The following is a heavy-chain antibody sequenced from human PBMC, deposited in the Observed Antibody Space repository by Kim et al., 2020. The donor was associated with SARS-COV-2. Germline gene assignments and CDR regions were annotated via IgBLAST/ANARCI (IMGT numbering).Heavy chain of an antibody. J-gene: IGHJ6*02. CDR2: ISYDGSNK. Sequence: GGSLRLSCAASGFTFSSYGMHWVRQAPGKGLEWVAVISYDGSNKYYADSVKGRFTISRDNSKNTLYLQMNSLRAEDTAVYYCAKDRDYDYVWGSYRYTSYGMDVWGQGTTVTVSS. D-gene: IGHD3-16*02. V-gene: IGHV3-30*18. CDR1: GFTFSSYG. CDR3: AKDRDYDYVWGSYRYTSYGMDV.